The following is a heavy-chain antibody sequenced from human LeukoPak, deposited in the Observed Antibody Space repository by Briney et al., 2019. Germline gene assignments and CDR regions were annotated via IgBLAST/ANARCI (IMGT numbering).Heavy chain of an antibody. Sequence: SVKVSCKASGYTFTGSGWYLYWLRQAPGQGLECVGWLHPNNGATGYAQKFQGRVAMTTDTSISTAYMELSRLRPDDTAIYYCARDGPAQMVDFDYWGQGTLVTVSS. V-gene: IGHV1-2*02. CDR2: LHPNNGAT. D-gene: IGHD3-10*01. J-gene: IGHJ4*02. CDR1: GYTFTGSGWY. CDR3: ARDGPAQMVDFDY.